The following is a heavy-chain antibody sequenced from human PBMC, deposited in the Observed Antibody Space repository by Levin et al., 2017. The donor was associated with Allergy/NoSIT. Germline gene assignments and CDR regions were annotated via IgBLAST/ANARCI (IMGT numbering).Heavy chain of an antibody. CDR1: GASISSYY. D-gene: IGHD5-12*01. CDR3: ARQKGFSGYDPTEPFDY. V-gene: IGHV4-59*08. J-gene: IGHJ4*02. Sequence: PSETLSLTCTFSGASISSYYWSWIRQPPGKGLEWIGYIFHSGSTNYNPSLKSRVSISIDTSKNQFALRLSSVTAADPAVYYCARQKGFSGYDPTEPFDYWGQGTLVTVSS. CDR2: IFHSGST.